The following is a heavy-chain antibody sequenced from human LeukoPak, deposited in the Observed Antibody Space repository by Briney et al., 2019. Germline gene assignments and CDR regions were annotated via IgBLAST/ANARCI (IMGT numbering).Heavy chain of an antibody. D-gene: IGHD2-15*01. V-gene: IGHV1-18*01. CDR2: VSTYTGNT. CDR3: ARDLGYCSVGIGLGNCNRKWFEP. J-gene: IGHJ5*02. CDR1: GYTFTSSG. Sequence: GASVKVSCKASGYTFTSSGISWVRRAHGQGLEWMGWVSTYTGNTNYAQKFQGRVTMTRDTSTNTAYMELKNLRPDDTAIYYCARDLGYCSVGIGLGNCNRKWFEPWGQGALVSVSS.